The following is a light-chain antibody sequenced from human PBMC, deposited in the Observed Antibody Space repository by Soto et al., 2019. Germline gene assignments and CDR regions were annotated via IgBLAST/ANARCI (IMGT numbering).Light chain of an antibody. CDR1: QSISSY. CDR2: GTS. J-gene: IGKJ4*01. Sequence: DIQMTQSPSSLSASVGDRVTITCRASQSISSYLNWYQQKPGKAPNLLIYGTSSLQSGVPSRFSGSGSGTDFTLTISSLQPEDFATYYCQQSYNSPQLTFGGGTKVEI. CDR3: QQSYNSPQLT. V-gene: IGKV1-39*01.